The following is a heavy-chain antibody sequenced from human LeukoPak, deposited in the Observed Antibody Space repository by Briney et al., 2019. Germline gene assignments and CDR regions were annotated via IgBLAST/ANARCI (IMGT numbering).Heavy chain of an antibody. Sequence: GGSLRLSCAASGFTFSDSAMNWVRQAPGKGLEWISSISSSRPYIYYADSVDGRFTVSRDNAKNSLYLQMNNLRAEDTAVYYCARDVLFLEWSLGRFDPWGQGTLVTVSS. D-gene: IGHD3-3*01. CDR1: GFTFSDSA. V-gene: IGHV3-21*01. CDR3: ARDVLFLEWSLGRFDP. CDR2: ISSSRPYI. J-gene: IGHJ5*02.